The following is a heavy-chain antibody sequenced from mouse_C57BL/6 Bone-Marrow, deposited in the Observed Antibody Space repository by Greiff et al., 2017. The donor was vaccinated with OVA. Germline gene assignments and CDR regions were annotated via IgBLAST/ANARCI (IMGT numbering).Heavy chain of an antibody. J-gene: IGHJ4*01. D-gene: IGHD2-1*01. V-gene: IGHV1-4*01. CDR1: GYTFTSYT. Sequence: VQLQQSGAELARPGASVKMSCKASGYTFTSYTMHWVKQRPGQGLEWIGYINPSSGYTKYNQKFKDKATLTADKSSSTAYMQLGSLTSEDSAVYYCARNLPDAMDYWGQGTSVTVSS. CDR2: INPSSGYT. CDR3: ARNLPDAMDY.